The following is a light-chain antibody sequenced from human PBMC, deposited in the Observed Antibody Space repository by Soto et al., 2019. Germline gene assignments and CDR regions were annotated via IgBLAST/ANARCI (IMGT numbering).Light chain of an antibody. J-gene: IGLJ1*01. V-gene: IGLV2-14*03. CDR2: DVT. CDR3: SSYAGSSNV. CDR1: SRDIGAYDY. Sequence: QSALTQPASVSGSPGQLITISCTGTSRDIGAYDYVSWYQQHPGQAPRLIIYDVTERPSGISDRFSGSRSGNTASLTISGLRPEDEADYYCSSYAGSSNVFGTGTKLTVL.